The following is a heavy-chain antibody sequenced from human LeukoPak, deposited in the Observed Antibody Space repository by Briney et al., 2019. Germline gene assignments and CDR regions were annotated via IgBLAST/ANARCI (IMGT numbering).Heavy chain of an antibody. J-gene: IGHJ6*02. Sequence: GGSLRLSCAASGFTFSSYWMHWVRQAPGKGLVWVSRINSDGSSTSYADSVKGRFTISRDNAKNTLYLQMNSLRAEDTAVYYCAREPDDDFWSGYWVPNYYYGMDVWGQGTTVTVSS. CDR1: GFTFSSYW. CDR3: AREPDDDFWSGYWVPNYYYGMDV. CDR2: INSDGSST. V-gene: IGHV3-74*01. D-gene: IGHD3-3*01.